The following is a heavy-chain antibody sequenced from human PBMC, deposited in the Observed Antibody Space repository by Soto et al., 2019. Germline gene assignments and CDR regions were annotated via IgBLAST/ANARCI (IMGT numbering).Heavy chain of an antibody. V-gene: IGHV1-2*02. J-gene: IGHJ3*02. Sequence: GASVKVSCKASGYTFTGYYMHWVRQAPGQGLEGMGWINPNSGGTNYAQKFQGRVTMTRDTSISTAYMELSRLRSDDTAVYYCAGKDSGSYYADAFDIWGQGTMVTVSS. CDR3: AGKDSGSYYADAFDI. D-gene: IGHD1-26*01. CDR2: INPNSGGT. CDR1: GYTFTGYY.